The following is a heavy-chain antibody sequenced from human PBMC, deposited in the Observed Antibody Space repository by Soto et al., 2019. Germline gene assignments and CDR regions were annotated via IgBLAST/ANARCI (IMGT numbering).Heavy chain of an antibody. Sequence: ASVKVSCKASGYTFTSYDINWVRQATGQGLEWMGWMNPNSGNTGYAQKFQGRVTMTRNTSISTAYMELSSLRSEDTAVYYCAAYIRPRGGSDYWGQGTLVTVSS. D-gene: IGHD5-12*01. CDR1: GYTFTSYD. V-gene: IGHV1-8*01. CDR3: AAYIRPRGGSDY. J-gene: IGHJ4*02. CDR2: MNPNSGNT.